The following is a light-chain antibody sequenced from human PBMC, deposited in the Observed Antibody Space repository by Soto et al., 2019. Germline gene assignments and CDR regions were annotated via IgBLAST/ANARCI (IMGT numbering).Light chain of an antibody. CDR1: QNIRSR. CDR3: QQYNSYSEP. J-gene: IGKJ5*01. V-gene: IGKV1-5*01. Sequence: DLQMTQSPSTLSASVGDRVTITCRASQNIRSRLAWFQQKPGKAPKLLIYDDSSLESGVSLRFSGSGSGTEFTLTISSLQPDDFATYYCQQYNSYSEPFGQGTRL. CDR2: DDS.